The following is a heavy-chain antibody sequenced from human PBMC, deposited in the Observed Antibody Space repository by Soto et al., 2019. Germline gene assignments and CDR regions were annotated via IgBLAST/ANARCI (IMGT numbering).Heavy chain of an antibody. CDR1: GFTFSSYG. Sequence: QVQLVESGGGVVQPGRSLRLSCAASGFTFSSYGMHWVRQAPGKGLEWVAVISYDGSNKYYADSVKGRFTISRDNSNNTHNLQMNSLRAEDRARYYCAKDRAMMVVVRAFEIWGQVKMVTLSS. CDR2: ISYDGSNK. D-gene: IGHD3-22*01. V-gene: IGHV3-30*18. CDR3: AKDRAMMVVVRAFEI. J-gene: IGHJ3*02.